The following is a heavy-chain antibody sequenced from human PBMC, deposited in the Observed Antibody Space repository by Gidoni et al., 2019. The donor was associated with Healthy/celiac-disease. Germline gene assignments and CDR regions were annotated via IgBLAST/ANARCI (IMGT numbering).Heavy chain of an antibody. CDR1: GFTFSSYS. D-gene: IGHD3-22*01. J-gene: IGHJ4*02. Sequence: EGQLVESGGGLVQPGGSLRLYCADSGFTFSSYSMNWVRQAPGRGLAWVSYISSSSSPIYYADSVKGRFTISRDNAKNSLYLQMNSLRAEDTAVYYCARGNPHYYDSSGYYGDYWGQGTLVTVSS. CDR3: ARGNPHYYDSSGYYGDY. V-gene: IGHV3-48*04. CDR2: ISSSSSPI.